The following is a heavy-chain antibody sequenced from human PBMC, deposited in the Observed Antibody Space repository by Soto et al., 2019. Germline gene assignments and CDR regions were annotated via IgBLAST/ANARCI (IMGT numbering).Heavy chain of an antibody. D-gene: IGHD3-22*01. V-gene: IGHV4-30-4*01. J-gene: IGHJ5*02. Sequence: SETLSLTCTVSGGSISSGDYYWSWIRPPPGKGLEWIGYIYYSGSTYYNPSRKSRVTISVDTSKNQFSLKLSSVTAADTAVYYCARASRLGWFDPWGQGTLVTVSS. CDR2: IYYSGST. CDR1: GGSISSGDYY. CDR3: ARASRLGWFDP.